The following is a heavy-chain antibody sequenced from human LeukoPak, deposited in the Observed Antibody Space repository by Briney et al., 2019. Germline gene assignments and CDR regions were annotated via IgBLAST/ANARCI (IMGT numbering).Heavy chain of an antibody. J-gene: IGHJ4*02. D-gene: IGHD3-22*01. Sequence: SETLSLTCAVYGGSFSGYYWSWIRQPPGKGLEWIGEINHSGSTAYNPSLESRVTMSVDTSKNHISLKMTSVTAADTATYYCARWGYFDSSAYFVVDYWGQGVLVTVSS. CDR3: ARWGYFDSSAYFVVDY. CDR2: INHSGST. V-gene: IGHV4-34*01. CDR1: GGSFSGYY.